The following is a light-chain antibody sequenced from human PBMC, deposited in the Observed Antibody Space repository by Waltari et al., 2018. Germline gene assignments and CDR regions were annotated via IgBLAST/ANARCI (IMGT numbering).Light chain of an antibody. Sequence: DIVMTQSPDSLAVSLGERATIHCNSSQSVLYSSNNKNYLAWYQKKPGQPPKLLIYWASTRESGVPDRFSGSGSGTDFTLTISSLQAEDVAVYYCQQYYSTPRTFGQGTKVEIK. CDR3: QQYYSTPRT. CDR1: QSVLYSSNNKNY. J-gene: IGKJ1*01. CDR2: WAS. V-gene: IGKV4-1*01.